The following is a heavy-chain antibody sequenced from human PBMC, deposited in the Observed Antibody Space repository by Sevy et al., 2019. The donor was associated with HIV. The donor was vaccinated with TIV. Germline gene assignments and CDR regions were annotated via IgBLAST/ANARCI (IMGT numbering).Heavy chain of an antibody. CDR2: IYYSGST. D-gene: IGHD3-3*01. CDR1: GGSISSYY. J-gene: IGHJ4*02. CDR3: ARHNYDFWSGYYTGYYFDY. Sequence: SETLSLTCTVSGGSISSYYWSRIRQPPGKGLEWIGYIYYSGSTNYNPSLKSRVTISVDTSKNQFSLKLSSVTAADTAVYYCARHNYDFWSGYYTGYYFDYWGQGTLVTVSS. V-gene: IGHV4-59*08.